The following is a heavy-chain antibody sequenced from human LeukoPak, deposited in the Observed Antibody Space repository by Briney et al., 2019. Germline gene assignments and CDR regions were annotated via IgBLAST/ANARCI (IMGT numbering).Heavy chain of an antibody. CDR3: AREPNTLNLNDAFDI. J-gene: IGHJ3*02. CDR1: GYTFTGYY. CDR2: INPNNGGT. V-gene: IGHV1-2*02. Sequence: ASVKVSCKASGYTFTGYYMHWVRQAPGQGLEWMGWINPNNGGTNYAQKFQGRATMTRDTSISTAYMELSRLRSDDTAVYYCAREPNTLNLNDAFDIWGQGTMVTVSS. D-gene: IGHD1-14*01.